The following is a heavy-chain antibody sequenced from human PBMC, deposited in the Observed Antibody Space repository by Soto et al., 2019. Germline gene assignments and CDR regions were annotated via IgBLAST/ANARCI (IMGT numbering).Heavy chain of an antibody. V-gene: IGHV4-59*08. CDR1: GGSISNY. J-gene: IGHJ3*02. CDR3: ARRYGRAFDI. D-gene: IGHD4-17*01. Sequence: QVQLQESGPGLVKPSETLSLTCTVSGGSISNYWSSVRQPPGKGLEWIGYIFYSGSTNYNPSLKRRFTISVDTSKNQFSLKLSSVTAADTAVYYCARRYGRAFDIWGQGTMVTVSS. CDR2: IFYSGST.